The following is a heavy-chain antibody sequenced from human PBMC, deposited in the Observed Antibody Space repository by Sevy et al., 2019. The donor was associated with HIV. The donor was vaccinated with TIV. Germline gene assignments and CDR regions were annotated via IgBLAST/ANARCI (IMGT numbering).Heavy chain of an antibody. CDR1: GFTFSSYA. CDR2: ISGSGGST. V-gene: IGHV3-23*01. J-gene: IGHJ4*02. D-gene: IGHD4-4*01. CDR3: ATHYSGRGFDY. Sequence: GGSLRLSCAASGFTFSSYAMSWVRQAPGKGLEWVSAISGSGGSTYYADSVKDRFTISRDNSKNTLYLQMNSLRAEDTAVYYCATHYSGRGFDYWGQGTLVTVSS.